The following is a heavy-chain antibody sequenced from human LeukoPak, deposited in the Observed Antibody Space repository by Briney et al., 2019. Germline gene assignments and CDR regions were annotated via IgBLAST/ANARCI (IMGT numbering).Heavy chain of an antibody. D-gene: IGHD6-13*01. J-gene: IGHJ4*02. Sequence: PSETLSLTCAVYGGSFSGYYWGWISQPPGKGLEWIGEINHSGSTNYNPSLKSRVTISVDTSKNQFSLKLSSVTAADTAVYYCASSIKAAVLDYWGQGTLVTVSS. CDR2: INHSGST. CDR1: GGSFSGYY. V-gene: IGHV4-34*01. CDR3: ASSIKAAVLDY.